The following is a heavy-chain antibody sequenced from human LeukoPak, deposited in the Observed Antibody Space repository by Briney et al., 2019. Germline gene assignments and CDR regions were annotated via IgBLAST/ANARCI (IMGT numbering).Heavy chain of an antibody. V-gene: IGHV3-23*01. CDR1: GFTFTTYA. CDR3: AKGDWLDY. CDR2: ISDSGGST. D-gene: IGHD3/OR15-3a*01. Sequence: GGSLRLSCAASGFTFTTYAMSWVRQAPGKGLEWVSVISDSGGSTYHVDSVKGRFTISRDNSKNTLYLQMNSLRAEDTAVYYCAKGDWLDYWGQGTLVTVTS. J-gene: IGHJ4*02.